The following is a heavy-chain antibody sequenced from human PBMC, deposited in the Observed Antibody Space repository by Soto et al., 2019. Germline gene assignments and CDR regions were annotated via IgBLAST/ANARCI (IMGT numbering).Heavy chain of an antibody. J-gene: IGHJ6*02. CDR2: TYYRSKWYN. CDR3: ARDRAGYCSGGSCRYYYYGMDV. CDR1: GDSVSSNSAA. D-gene: IGHD2-15*01. Sequence: SQTLSLTCAISGDSVSSNSAAWNWIRQSPSRGLEWLGRTYYRSKWYNDYVVSVKSRITINPDTSKNQFSLQLNSVTPEDTAVYYCARDRAGYCSGGSCRYYYYGMDVWGQGTTVTVSS. V-gene: IGHV6-1*01.